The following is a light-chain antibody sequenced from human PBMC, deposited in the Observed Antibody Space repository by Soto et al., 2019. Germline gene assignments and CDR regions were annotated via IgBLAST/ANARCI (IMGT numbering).Light chain of an antibody. CDR2: GAS. Sequence: EIVLTQSPGTLSLSPGERATLYCRASQSVSSSSLAWYQQKPGQAPRLLIYGASSRATGIPDRFSGSGSGTDFSLTITRLEPEDFAVYYCQQYGTSPYT. CDR1: QSVSSSS. CDR3: QQYGTSPYT. V-gene: IGKV3-20*01. J-gene: IGKJ2*01.